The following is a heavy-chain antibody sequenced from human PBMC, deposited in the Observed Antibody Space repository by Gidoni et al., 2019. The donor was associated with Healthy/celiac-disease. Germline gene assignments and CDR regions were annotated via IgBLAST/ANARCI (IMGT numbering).Heavy chain of an antibody. Sequence: VQLVQSGAEVKKPGVSLRSSCNGSGYSLTSHGTSWVRQMPGKGLEWMGRIDPSDSYTNYSPSFQGHVTISATKSISTAYLQWSSLKASDTAMYYCARHVAGTVGGGIDYWGQGTLVTVSS. CDR3: ARHVAGTVGGGIDY. D-gene: IGHD6-19*01. CDR2: IDPSDSYT. CDR1: GYSLTSHG. J-gene: IGHJ4*02. V-gene: IGHV5-10-1*03.